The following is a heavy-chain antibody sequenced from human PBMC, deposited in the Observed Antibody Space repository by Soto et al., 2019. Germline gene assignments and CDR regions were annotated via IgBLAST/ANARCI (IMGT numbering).Heavy chain of an antibody. V-gene: IGHV1-46*01. CDR2: INPSGGST. D-gene: IGHD3-3*01. CDR3: ARDPYDFWTGHSYYGLDV. Sequence: ASVKVSCKASGYTFTSYYMHWVRQAPGQGLEWMGIINPSGGSTTYAQKFQGRVTMTRDTSTSTVYMELRSLRSEDTAVYYCARDPYDFWTGHSYYGLDVWGQGTTVTVSS. CDR1: GYTFTSYY. J-gene: IGHJ6*02.